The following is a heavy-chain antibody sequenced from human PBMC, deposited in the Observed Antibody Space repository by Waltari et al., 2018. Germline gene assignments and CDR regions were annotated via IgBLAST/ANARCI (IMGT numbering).Heavy chain of an antibody. CDR3: ASGSCGGDCYAYYYYGMDV. Sequence: QVQLVQSGAEVKKPGSSVKVSCKASGGTFSNYAISWVRQAPGQGLEWMGGSNPIFGAANYARKFQGRVTITADESTSTAYMELSSLRSEDTAVYYCASGSCGGDCYAYYYYGMDVWGQGTTVTVSS. J-gene: IGHJ6*02. CDR2: SNPIFGAA. CDR1: GGTFSNYA. V-gene: IGHV1-69*01. D-gene: IGHD2-21*01.